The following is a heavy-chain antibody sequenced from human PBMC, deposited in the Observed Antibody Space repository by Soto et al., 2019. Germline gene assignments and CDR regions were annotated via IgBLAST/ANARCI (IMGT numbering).Heavy chain of an antibody. Sequence: SETLSLTCTVSGHSLSSGGYYWSWIRQHPGKGLEWVGYIYFTGTTLYNPSLKSRLAISVDTSKNQFSLKLTSVTAADTAVYYCARDWGSSGWPNWGQGVLVTVSS. J-gene: IGHJ4*02. CDR3: ARDWGSSGWPN. V-gene: IGHV4-31*03. CDR2: IYFTGTT. D-gene: IGHD6-25*01. CDR1: GHSLSSGGYY.